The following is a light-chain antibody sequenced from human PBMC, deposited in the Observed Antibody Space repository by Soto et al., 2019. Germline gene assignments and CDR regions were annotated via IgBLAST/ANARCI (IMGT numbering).Light chain of an antibody. CDR1: RTVSGRV. J-gene: IGKJ1*01. V-gene: IGKV3-20*01. Sequence: EIVLTQSPGTLSLSPGERATLSCRASRTVSGRVLAGYQQKRGQSPRLLLYGASSRATGIPDRFIGSGSGTDFTLTISRLEPADFAVYYCQQYGGAPWTFGHGTKVEIK. CDR3: QQYGGAPWT. CDR2: GAS.